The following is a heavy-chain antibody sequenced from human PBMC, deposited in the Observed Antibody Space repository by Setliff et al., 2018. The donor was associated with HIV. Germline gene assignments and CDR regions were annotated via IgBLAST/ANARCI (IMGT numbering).Heavy chain of an antibody. Sequence: SETLSLTCTVSGGSIGSTDYYWGWTRQPPGKGLEWIGTIDYSGNTYYNPSLKSRVTISVDTSKNQFSLKLSSVTAADTAVYYCASGGVDFVWGSYSPVPIWGQGTMVTVSS. D-gene: IGHD3-16*01. J-gene: IGHJ3*02. CDR2: IDYSGNT. CDR1: GGSIGSTDYY. CDR3: ASGGVDFVWGSYSPVPI. V-gene: IGHV4-39*07.